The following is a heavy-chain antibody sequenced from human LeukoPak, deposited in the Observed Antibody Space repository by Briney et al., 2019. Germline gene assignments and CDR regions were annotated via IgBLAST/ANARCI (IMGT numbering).Heavy chain of an antibody. J-gene: IGHJ4*02. D-gene: IGHD1-20*01. V-gene: IGHV3-7*01. CDR3: ARDLITGISVAPFDY. CDR1: GFTFSSYW. CDR2: IKQDGSEK. Sequence: GGSLRLSCAASGFTFSSYWMSWVRQAPGKGLEWVANIKQDGSEKYYVDSVKGRFTISRDNAKNSLYQQMSSLRAEDTAVYYCARDLITGISVAPFDYWGQGTLVTVSS.